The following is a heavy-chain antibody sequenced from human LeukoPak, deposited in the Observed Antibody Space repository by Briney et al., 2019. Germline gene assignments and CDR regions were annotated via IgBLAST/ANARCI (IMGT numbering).Heavy chain of an antibody. V-gene: IGHV3-23*01. CDR1: GFTFSSYA. CDR3: ARGPHNPLKWELLDYYYYGMDV. CDR2: ISGSGGNT. J-gene: IGHJ6*02. Sequence: GGSLRLSCAASGFTFSSYAMSWVRQAPGEGLEWVSAISGSGGNTYYADSVKGRFTISRDNAKNSLYLQMNSLRAEDTAVYYCARGPHNPLKWELLDYYYYGMDVWGQGTTVTVSS. D-gene: IGHD1-26*01.